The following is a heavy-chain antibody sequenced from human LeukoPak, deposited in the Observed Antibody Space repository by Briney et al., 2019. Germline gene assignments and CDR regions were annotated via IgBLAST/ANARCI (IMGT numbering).Heavy chain of an antibody. CDR2: IKQDGSEK. V-gene: IGHV3-7*01. CDR1: GFTFTDSW. Sequence: AGGSLRLSCVVSGFTFTDSWMTWVRQAPGKGLEWVANIKQDGSEKHYVDSVNGRFTISRDNAKNSLYLQMNSLRAEDTAVYYCAREPGIGYAFDIWGQGTVVAVSS. CDR3: AREPGIGYAFDI. J-gene: IGHJ3*02. D-gene: IGHD3-10*01.